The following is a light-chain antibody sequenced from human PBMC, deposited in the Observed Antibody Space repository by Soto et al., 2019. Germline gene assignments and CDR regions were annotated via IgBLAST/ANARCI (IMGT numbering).Light chain of an antibody. CDR3: QQYNNWPPKYT. Sequence: EIVMTQSPATLSVSPGERATLSCRASQSVAYNLAWYQQKPGQAPRLLIYRASTRATGIPARFSGSGSGTEFTLTISSLQSEDFAVYFCQQYNNWPPKYTFGQGTKLEIK. CDR2: RAS. CDR1: QSVAYN. J-gene: IGKJ2*01. V-gene: IGKV3-15*01.